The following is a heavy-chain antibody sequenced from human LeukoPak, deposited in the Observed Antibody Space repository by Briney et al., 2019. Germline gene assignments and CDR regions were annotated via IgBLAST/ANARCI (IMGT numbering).Heavy chain of an antibody. CDR1: GFTFSSYP. V-gene: IGHV3-23*01. D-gene: IGHD4-17*01. J-gene: IGHJ2*01. Sequence: GGSLRLSCAASGFTFSSYPMSWVRQAPGKGLEWVSSISGSGGSTYYADSVKGRFTISRDNSKNTLFLQMNSLRAEDTAVYYCAKEDYGDIYWYFDLWGRGTLVTVSS. CDR3: AKEDYGDIYWYFDL. CDR2: ISGSGGST.